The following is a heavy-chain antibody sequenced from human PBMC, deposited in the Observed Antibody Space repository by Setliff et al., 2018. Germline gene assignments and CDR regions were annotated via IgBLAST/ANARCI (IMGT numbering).Heavy chain of an antibody. D-gene: IGHD1-26*01. CDR2: IYSSGST. CDR1: GGSISSGSYY. V-gene: IGHV4-61*02. CDR3: ARGAPGWELLSWFDP. J-gene: IGHJ5*02. Sequence: PSETLSLTCTVSGGSISSGSYYWSWIRQPAGKGLEWIGRIYSSGSTKYNPSLKSRVTISGDTSKNQFSLKLSSVTAADTAVYYWARGAPGWELLSWFDPWGEGTLVTVSS.